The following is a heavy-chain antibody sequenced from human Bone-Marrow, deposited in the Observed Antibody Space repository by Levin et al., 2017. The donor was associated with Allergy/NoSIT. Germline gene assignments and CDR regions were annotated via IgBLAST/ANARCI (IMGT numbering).Heavy chain of an antibody. CDR1: GFTFSRYW. V-gene: IGHV3-74*01. Sequence: QPGGSLRLSCAASGFTFSRYWMHWVRQVPGQGLVWVSIINPDGRTTDYADSVKGRFTISRDNAENTLYLQMNSLRAEDTALYYCAREIEFVGIGAYYWGQGTLVTVSS. J-gene: IGHJ4*02. CDR2: INPDGRTT. CDR3: AREIEFVGIGAYY. D-gene: IGHD3-16*01.